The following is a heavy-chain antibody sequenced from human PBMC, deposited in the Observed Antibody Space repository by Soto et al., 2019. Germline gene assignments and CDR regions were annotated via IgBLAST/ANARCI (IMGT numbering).Heavy chain of an antibody. Sequence: SETLSLTCAVYGGSFSGYYWSWIRQPPGKGLEWIGEINHSGSTNYNPSLKSRVTISVDTSKNQFSLKLSSVTAADTAVYYCERGIWFGDHDAFDIWGQGTMVTVSS. CDR1: GGSFSGYY. V-gene: IGHV4-34*01. CDR3: ERGIWFGDHDAFDI. J-gene: IGHJ3*02. CDR2: INHSGST. D-gene: IGHD3-10*01.